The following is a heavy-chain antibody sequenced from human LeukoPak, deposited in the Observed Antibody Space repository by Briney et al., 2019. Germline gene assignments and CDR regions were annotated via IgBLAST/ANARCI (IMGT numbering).Heavy chain of an antibody. CDR3: ARGGGWAEIGLDV. CDR2: MRPTSPYT. Sequence: ASVKVSCKASGYSISNYDINWVRQAPGQGLEWMGWMRPTSPYTGYAVKFQDRVTTSSDTSINTAFMEFHSLTSEDTAVYYCARGGGWAEIGLDVWGQGTVVTVSP. J-gene: IGHJ3*01. CDR1: GYSISNYD. D-gene: IGHD6-19*01. V-gene: IGHV1-8*01.